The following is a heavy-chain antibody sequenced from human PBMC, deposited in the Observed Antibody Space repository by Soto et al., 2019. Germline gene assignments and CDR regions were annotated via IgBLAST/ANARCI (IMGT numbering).Heavy chain of an antibody. CDR3: ARFRAFPGISSSRNWFDP. V-gene: IGHV1-18*01. Sequence: GASVKVSCKASGYTFTSYGISWVRQAPGQGLEWMGWISAYNGNTNYAQKLQGRVTMTTDTSTSTAYMELRSLRSDDTAVYYCARFRAFPGISSSRNWFDPWGQGTLVTVSS. CDR2: ISAYNGNT. D-gene: IGHD6-13*01. CDR1: GYTFTSYG. J-gene: IGHJ5*02.